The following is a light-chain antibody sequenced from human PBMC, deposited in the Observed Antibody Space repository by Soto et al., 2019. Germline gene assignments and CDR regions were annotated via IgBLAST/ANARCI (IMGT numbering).Light chain of an antibody. J-gene: IGKJ5*01. CDR3: QQSYSSPTT. V-gene: IGKV1-39*01. Sequence: DIQMTQSPSFLSASVGDRVTITCRASQSIGKHLNWYQQKPGKAPKFLIYGASTLQNEVPSRFTGSGSGTDFTLTVNSLQPEDFATYYCQQSYSSPTTFGQGTRLEI. CDR1: QSIGKH. CDR2: GAS.